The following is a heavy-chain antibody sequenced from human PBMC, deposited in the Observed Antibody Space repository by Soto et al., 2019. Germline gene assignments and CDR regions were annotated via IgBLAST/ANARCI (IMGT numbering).Heavy chain of an antibody. CDR2: ISWNSGSI. V-gene: IGHV3-9*01. D-gene: IGHD5-18*01. CDR1: GFTFDDYV. Sequence: EVQLVESGGGLVQPGRSLRLSCAASGFTFDDYVMHWVRQAPGKGLEWVSGISWNSGSIGYADSVKGRFTISRDNAKNSLYLQMNSLRAEDTALYYCAKDSVDTAMVMDVWGKGTTVTVSS. CDR3: AKDSVDTAMVMDV. J-gene: IGHJ6*03.